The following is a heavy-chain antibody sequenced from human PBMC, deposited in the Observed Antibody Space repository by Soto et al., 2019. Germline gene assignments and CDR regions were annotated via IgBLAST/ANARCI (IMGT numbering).Heavy chain of an antibody. D-gene: IGHD2-15*01. CDR1: GFTFSSYA. V-gene: IGHV3-23*01. Sequence: GGSLRLSCPGSGFTFSSYAMSWVRRAPGKGLEGVASITGGGGGPYYADSVKGRFTISRDNSKTTLYLQMNNLRADDTAVDYCAKFFVALAFHDDHWGQGALVPVS. CDR3: AKFFVALAFHDDH. J-gene: IGHJ1*01. CDR2: ITGGGGGP.